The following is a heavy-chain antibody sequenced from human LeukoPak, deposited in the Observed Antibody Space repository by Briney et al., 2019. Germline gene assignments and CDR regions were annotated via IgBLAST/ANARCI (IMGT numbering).Heavy chain of an antibody. J-gene: IGHJ4*02. D-gene: IGHD3-10*01. CDR2: IYHSGST. V-gene: IGHV4-4*02. CDR3: ARVSGFGDPAVDY. Sequence: PSETLSLTCAVSGGSISSSNWWSRVRPPPGEGLEWIGEIYHSGSTNYNPSLKSLVTISVDKSKNHFSLKLSSVTAADTAVYYCARVSGFGDPAVDYWGQGTLLTVSS. CDR1: GGSISSSNW.